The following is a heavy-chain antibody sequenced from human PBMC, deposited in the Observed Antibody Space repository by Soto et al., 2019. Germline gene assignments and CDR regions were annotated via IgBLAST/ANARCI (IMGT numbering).Heavy chain of an antibody. Sequence: SETLSLTCTVSGGSSSSYYWSWIRQPPGKGLEWIGYIYYSGSTNYNPSLKSRVTISVDTSKNQFSLKLSSATAADTAVYYCARRSGWNPNYYYYYYGMDVWGQGTTVTVSS. V-gene: IGHV4-59*08. J-gene: IGHJ6*02. CDR1: GGSSSSYY. CDR3: ARRSGWNPNYYYYYYGMDV. D-gene: IGHD6-19*01. CDR2: IYYSGST.